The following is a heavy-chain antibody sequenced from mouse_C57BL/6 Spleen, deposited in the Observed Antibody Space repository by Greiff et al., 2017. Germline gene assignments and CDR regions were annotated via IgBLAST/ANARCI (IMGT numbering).Heavy chain of an antibody. D-gene: IGHD1-1*01. Sequence: EVKLVESGGGLVKPGGSLKLSCAASGFTFSSYAMSWVRQTPEKRLEWVATISDGGSYTYYPDNVKGRFTISRDNAKNNLYRQMSHLKSEDTAMYYCARDNYGSSYDYAMDYWGQGTSVTVSS. CDR1: GFTFSSYA. V-gene: IGHV5-4*01. CDR3: ARDNYGSSYDYAMDY. CDR2: ISDGGSYT. J-gene: IGHJ4*01.